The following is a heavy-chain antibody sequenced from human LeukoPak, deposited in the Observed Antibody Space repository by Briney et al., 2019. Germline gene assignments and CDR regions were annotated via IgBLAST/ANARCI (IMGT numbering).Heavy chain of an antibody. J-gene: IGHJ4*02. CDR3: AKISREGVTTGSGGPGNFDY. CDR1: GFSVRSSY. D-gene: IGHD1-26*01. V-gene: IGHV3-53*01. Sequence: KAGGSLRLSCAASGFSVRSSYMSWVRQAPGKGLEWVSVIHDADTRYYADSVEGRFTISRDDSKNTVYLQMNSLRAEDTAIYYCAKISREGVTTGSGGPGNFDYWGQGTLVTVSS. CDR2: IHDADTR.